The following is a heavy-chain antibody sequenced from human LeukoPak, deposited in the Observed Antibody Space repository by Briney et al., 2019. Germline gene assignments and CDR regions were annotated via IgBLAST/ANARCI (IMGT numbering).Heavy chain of an antibody. CDR3: ARRGGSSWTYGMDV. CDR2: IIPILGIA. D-gene: IGHD6-13*01. J-gene: IGHJ6*02. V-gene: IGHV1-69*04. Sequence: SVKVSCKASGGTFSSYAISWVRQAPGQGLEWMGRIIPILGIANYAQKFQGRVTITADKSTSTAYMELRSLRSDDTAVYYCARRGGSSWTYGMDVWGQGTTVTVSS. CDR1: GGTFSSYA.